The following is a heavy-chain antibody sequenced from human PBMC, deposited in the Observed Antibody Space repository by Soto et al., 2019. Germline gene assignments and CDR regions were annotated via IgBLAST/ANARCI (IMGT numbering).Heavy chain of an antibody. D-gene: IGHD3-16*01. CDR2: IYYSGST. CDR3: ARLTSYDYYMDV. J-gene: IGHJ6*03. V-gene: IGHV4-59*01. CDR1: GDSISSNF. Sequence: SETLSLTCTVSGDSISSNFWSWIRQPPGKGLEWIGYIYYSGSTNHNPSLKSRLTISVDTSKNHFSLKLSSVTAADTAVYYCARLTSYDYYMDVWGKGTTVTVPS.